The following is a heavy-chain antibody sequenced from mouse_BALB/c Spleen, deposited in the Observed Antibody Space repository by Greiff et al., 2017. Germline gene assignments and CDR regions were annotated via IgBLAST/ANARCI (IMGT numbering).Heavy chain of an antibody. CDR1: GFTFSNYW. CDR3: TNSLLRLGYFDY. CDR2: IRLKSNNYAT. D-gene: IGHD1-2*01. V-gene: IGHV6-6*02. Sequence: EVKLVESGGGLVQPGGSMKLSCVASGFTFSNYWMNWVRQSPEKGLEWVAEIRLKSNNYATHYAESVKGRFTISRDDSKSSVYLQMNNLRAEDTGIYYCTNSLLRLGYFDYWGQGTTLTVSS. J-gene: IGHJ2*01.